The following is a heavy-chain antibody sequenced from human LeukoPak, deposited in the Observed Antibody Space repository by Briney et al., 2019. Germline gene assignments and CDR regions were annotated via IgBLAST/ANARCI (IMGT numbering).Heavy chain of an antibody. Sequence: GGSLRLSCAASGFIFSNYHMNWVRQAPEKGLEWVSYISSGSGTISYADSVKGRFTISRDNSKNTLYLQMNSLRAEDTAVYYCAKDITTRPGEGVDYWGQGTLVTVSS. CDR2: ISSGSGTI. D-gene: IGHD6-6*01. CDR3: AKDITTRPGEGVDY. V-gene: IGHV3-48*01. J-gene: IGHJ4*02. CDR1: GFIFSNYH.